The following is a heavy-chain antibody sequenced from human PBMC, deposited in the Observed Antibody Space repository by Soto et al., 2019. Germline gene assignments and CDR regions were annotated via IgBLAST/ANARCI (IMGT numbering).Heavy chain of an antibody. J-gene: IGHJ2*01. CDR2: FSYSGSL. D-gene: IGHD1-20*01. CDR1: GGSSRAYH. CDR3: AGGPRYWSFAL. V-gene: IGHV4-34*01. Sequence: GELQQWGTGLLKPSETLSLNCSVYGGSSRAYHWSWIRQSPGEGLEWIGEFSYSGSLNYNPSLQGRVAVSLDTSTNHVSLTMTSVTDADTAVYFCAGGPRYWSFALWGRGTLVTVS.